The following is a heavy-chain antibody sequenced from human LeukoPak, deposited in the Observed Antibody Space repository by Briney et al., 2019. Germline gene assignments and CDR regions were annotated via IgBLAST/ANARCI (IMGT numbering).Heavy chain of an antibody. CDR3: ARGSRGAYRFDY. Sequence: SETLSLTCAVYGGSFSGYYWSWIRQPPGKGLEWIGEINHSGSTNYNPSLKSRVTISVDTSKNQFPLKLSSVTAADTAVYYCARGSRGAYRFDYWGQGTLVTVSS. CDR1: GGSFSGYY. D-gene: IGHD3-10*01. V-gene: IGHV4-34*01. CDR2: INHSGST. J-gene: IGHJ4*02.